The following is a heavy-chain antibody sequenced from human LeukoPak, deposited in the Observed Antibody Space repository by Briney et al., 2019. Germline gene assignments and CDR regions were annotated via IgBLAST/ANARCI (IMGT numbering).Heavy chain of an antibody. Sequence: SETLSLTCTVSGGSISSGSYYWSWIRQPAGKGLEWIGRIYTSGSTNYNPSLKSRVAISVDTSKNQFSLKLSSVTAADTAVYYCASSLWLGAFDIWGQGTMVTVSS. CDR1: GGSISSGSYY. D-gene: IGHD2-21*01. CDR2: IYTSGST. V-gene: IGHV4-61*02. J-gene: IGHJ3*02. CDR3: ASSLWLGAFDI.